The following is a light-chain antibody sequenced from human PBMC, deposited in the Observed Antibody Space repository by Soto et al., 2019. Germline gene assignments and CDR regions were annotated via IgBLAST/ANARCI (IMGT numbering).Light chain of an antibody. CDR3: QQSEGT. Sequence: DIQMTQSPSSLSASVGDRVTITCRASQSISSYLNWYQQKPGKAPKLLIYAASSMQSGVPSRFSGSGSGTDFTLTISSLQPEEFATYYCQQSEGTFGQGTKLEIK. CDR2: AAS. V-gene: IGKV1-39*01. J-gene: IGKJ2*02. CDR1: QSISSY.